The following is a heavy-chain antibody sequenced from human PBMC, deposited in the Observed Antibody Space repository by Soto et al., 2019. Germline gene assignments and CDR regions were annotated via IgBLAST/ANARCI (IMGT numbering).Heavy chain of an antibody. J-gene: IGHJ4*02. V-gene: IGHV4-30-4*01. CDR3: ARAPVGLDTISYFDY. D-gene: IGHD3-3*01. CDR2: SYNGGSP. CDR1: GDSVSSVVFH. Sequence: SETLSLTCTVSGDSVSSVVFHWAWLGQPPGEGLEWNGYSYNGGSPYHRTPLASRMHMSLDATRNHYSLRLTSVTAADTAVYFCARAPVGLDTISYFDYWGQGKLVT.